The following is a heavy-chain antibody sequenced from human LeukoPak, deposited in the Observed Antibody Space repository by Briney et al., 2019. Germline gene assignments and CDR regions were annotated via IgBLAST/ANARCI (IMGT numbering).Heavy chain of an antibody. CDR3: AKRRDGYNNGVFDI. V-gene: IGHV3-23*01. CDR2: ISGSGDGT. J-gene: IGHJ3*02. Sequence: GGSLRLSCAATGFTFSSYAMSWVRQAPGKGLEWVSGISGSGDGTYYADSVKGRFTISRDNSKNTLYMQMNSLRADDTAVYYCAKRRDGYNNGVFDIWGQGTMVIVSS. D-gene: IGHD5-24*01. CDR1: GFTFSSYA.